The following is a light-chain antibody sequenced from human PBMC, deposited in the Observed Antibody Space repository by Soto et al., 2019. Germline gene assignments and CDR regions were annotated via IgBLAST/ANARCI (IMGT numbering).Light chain of an antibody. J-gene: IGKJ4*01. Sequence: DIVITQAPAPLSVSPGERASLSCWSRQSVSSSLAWYQQKPGQAPRLLIYGASTRATAIPARFSGSGSGTDFTLTISSLQSEDFAVYYCQQYNNWLLTFGEGTKVEIK. V-gene: IGKV3-15*01. CDR2: GAS. CDR3: QQYNNWLLT. CDR1: QSVSSS.